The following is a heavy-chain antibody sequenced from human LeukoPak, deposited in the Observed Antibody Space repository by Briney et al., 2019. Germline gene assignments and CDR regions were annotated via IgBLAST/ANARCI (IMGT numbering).Heavy chain of an antibody. V-gene: IGHV3-30-3*01. J-gene: IGHJ4*02. CDR1: GFTFSSYA. D-gene: IGHD2-2*01. CDR3: ARGYCSSTSCYADDY. CDR2: ISYDGSNK. Sequence: PGGSLRLSCAASGFTFSSYAMHWVRQAPGKGLEWVAVISYDGSNKYYADSVKGRFTISRDNSKNTLYLQMNSLRAEDTAVYYCARGYCSSTSCYADDYWGQGTLVTVSS.